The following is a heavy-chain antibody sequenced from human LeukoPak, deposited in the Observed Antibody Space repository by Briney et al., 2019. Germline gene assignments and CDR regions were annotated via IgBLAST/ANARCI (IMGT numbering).Heavy chain of an antibody. Sequence: SETLSLTCTVSGGSISSGSYYWSWLRQPPGKGLEWIGEIHHSGFTNYNPSLKSRVAISLDTTKNQFSLKLSSVTAADTAVYYCARKVRGVLMRIYYYYDYMDVWGKGTTVTISS. CDR3: ARKVRGVLMRIYYYYDYMDV. CDR2: IHHSGFT. J-gene: IGHJ6*03. V-gene: IGHV4-39*07. CDR1: GGSISSGSYY. D-gene: IGHD3-10*01.